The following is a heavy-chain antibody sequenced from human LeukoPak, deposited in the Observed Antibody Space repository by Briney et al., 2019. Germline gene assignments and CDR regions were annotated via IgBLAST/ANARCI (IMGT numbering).Heavy chain of an antibody. V-gene: IGHV3-21*01. CDR3: ARARPPTPYYSYYMDV. J-gene: IGHJ6*03. Sequence: PGGSLRLSCVASGFTFTSYNMNWVRQAPGKGLEWVSSISSGSMIIHSADSLRGRFIISRDNAKNSLYLQMDSLRTEDTAVYFCARARPPTPYYSYYMDVWGRGTTVIVSS. CDR2: ISSGSMII. CDR1: GFTFTSYN.